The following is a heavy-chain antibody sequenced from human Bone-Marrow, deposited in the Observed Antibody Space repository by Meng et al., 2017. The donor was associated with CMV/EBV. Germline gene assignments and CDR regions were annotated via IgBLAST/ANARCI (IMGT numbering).Heavy chain of an antibody. V-gene: IGHV3-48*03. CDR2: ISSSGSTI. Sequence: GESLKISCAASGFTFSSYEMNWVRQAPGKGLEWVSYISSSGSTIYYADSVKGRFTISRDNAKNSLYLQMNSLRAEDTAVYYCAVDCSSTSCYFINDAFDIWGQGTMVTVSS. CDR3: AVDCSSTSCYFINDAFDI. D-gene: IGHD2-2*01. CDR1: GFTFSSYE. J-gene: IGHJ3*02.